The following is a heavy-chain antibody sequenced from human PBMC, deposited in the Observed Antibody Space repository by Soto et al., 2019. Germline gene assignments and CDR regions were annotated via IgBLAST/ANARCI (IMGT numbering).Heavy chain of an antibody. CDR1: GFTFSSYG. Sequence: GGSLRLSCAASGFTFSSYGMHWVRQAPGKGLEWVAVISYDGSNKYYADSVKGRFTISRDNSKNTLYLQMNSLRAEDTAVYYCAKVPPPSGSYSPTPPDYWGQGTLVTVSS. CDR3: AKVPPPSGSYSPTPPDY. CDR2: ISYDGSNK. D-gene: IGHD1-26*01. V-gene: IGHV3-30*18. J-gene: IGHJ4*02.